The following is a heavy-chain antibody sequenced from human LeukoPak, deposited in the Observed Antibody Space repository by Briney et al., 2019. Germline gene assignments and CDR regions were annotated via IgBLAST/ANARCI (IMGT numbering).Heavy chain of an antibody. CDR3: ARVGYCSSTSCYIPPDY. J-gene: IGHJ4*02. CDR1: GFTFSSYW. CDR2: IKQDGSEK. Sequence: GGSLGLSCAASGFTFSSYWMSWVRQAPGKGLEWVANIKQDGSEKYYVDSVKGRFTISRDNAKNSLYLQMNSLRAEDTAVYYCARVGYCSSTSCYIPPDYWGQGTLVTVSS. D-gene: IGHD2-2*01. V-gene: IGHV3-7*01.